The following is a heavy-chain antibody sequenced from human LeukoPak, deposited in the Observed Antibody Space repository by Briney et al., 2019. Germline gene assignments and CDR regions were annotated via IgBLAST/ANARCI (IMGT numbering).Heavy chain of an antibody. CDR1: GFTFSSYS. J-gene: IGHJ5*02. Sequence: GGSLRLSCAASGFTFSSYSMNWVRQAPGKGPEWVSSISSSSSYIYYADSVKGRFTISRDNAKNSLYLQMNSLRAEDTAVYYCARSRDIVVVPAENWFDPWGQGTLVTVSS. CDR3: ARSRDIVVVPAENWFDP. CDR2: ISSSSSYI. V-gene: IGHV3-21*01. D-gene: IGHD2-2*01.